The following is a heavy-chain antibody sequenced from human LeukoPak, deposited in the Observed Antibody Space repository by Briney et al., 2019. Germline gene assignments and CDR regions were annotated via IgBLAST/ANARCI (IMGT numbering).Heavy chain of an antibody. CDR2: ISGSGTST. CDR3: AKSEKNSQTHYDY. CDR1: GITFSTYA. J-gene: IGHJ4*02. V-gene: IGHV3-23*01. D-gene: IGHD1-7*01. Sequence: PGGSLRLSCAASGITFSTYAMSWVRRAPGKGLEWVSAISGSGTSTYHADSVKGRFTISRDNSKNTLYLQMNSLRAEDTAVYYCAKSEKNSQTHYDYWGQGTLVTVSS.